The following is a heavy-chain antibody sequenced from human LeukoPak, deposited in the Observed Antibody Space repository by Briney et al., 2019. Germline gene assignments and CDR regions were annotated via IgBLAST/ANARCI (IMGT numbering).Heavy chain of an antibody. CDR1: GGSISSYY. V-gene: IGHV4-4*07. CDR3: ARDEFLVVVPAAFDY. Sequence: SETLSLTCTVSGGSISSYYWSWIRQPAGKGLEWIWRIYTSGSTNYNPSLKSRVTMPVDTSKNQFSLKLSSVTAADTAVYYCARDEFLVVVPAAFDYWGQGTLVTVSS. CDR2: IYTSGST. J-gene: IGHJ4*02. D-gene: IGHD2-2*01.